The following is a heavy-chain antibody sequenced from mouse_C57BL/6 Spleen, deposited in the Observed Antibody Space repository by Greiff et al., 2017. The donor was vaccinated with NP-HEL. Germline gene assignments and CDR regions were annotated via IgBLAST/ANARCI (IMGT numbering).Heavy chain of an antibody. V-gene: IGHV1-64*01. D-gene: IGHD2-1*01. CDR1: GYTFTSYW. J-gene: IGHJ3*01. CDR2: IHPNSGST. Sequence: QVQLQQPGAELVKPGASVKLSCKASGYTFTSYWMHWVKQRPGQGLEWIGMIHPNSGSTNYNEKFKSKATLTVDKSSSTAYMQLSRLTSEDSAVYYCARSEGYGNYGAYWGQGTLVTVSA. CDR3: ARSEGYGNYGAY.